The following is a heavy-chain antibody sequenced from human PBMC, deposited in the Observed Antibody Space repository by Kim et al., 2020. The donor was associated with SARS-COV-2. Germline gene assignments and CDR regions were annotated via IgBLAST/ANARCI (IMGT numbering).Heavy chain of an antibody. D-gene: IGHD3-10*01. V-gene: IGHV3-48*02. Sequence: GGSLRLSCAASGFTFSSYSMNWVRQAPGKGLEWVSYISSSSSTIYYADSVKGRFTISRDNAKNSLYLQMNSLRDEDTAVYYCARDHGEIMVRGVISAFDIWGQGTMVTVSS. CDR2: ISSSSSTI. CDR1: GFTFSSYS. J-gene: IGHJ3*02. CDR3: ARDHGEIMVRGVISAFDI.